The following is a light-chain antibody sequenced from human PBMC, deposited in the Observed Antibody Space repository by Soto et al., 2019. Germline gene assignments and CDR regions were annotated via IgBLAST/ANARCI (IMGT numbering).Light chain of an antibody. Sequence: DIQMTQSPSSLSASVGDRVTITCRASQSISSYLNWYQQKPGKAPKLLIYAASSLQGGVPSRFSGSGSGTDFTLTISSLQREDCAIYYCQQSSSTVLTFGGGTMVEIK. CDR1: QSISSY. CDR3: QQSSSTVLT. J-gene: IGKJ4*01. V-gene: IGKV1-39*01. CDR2: AAS.